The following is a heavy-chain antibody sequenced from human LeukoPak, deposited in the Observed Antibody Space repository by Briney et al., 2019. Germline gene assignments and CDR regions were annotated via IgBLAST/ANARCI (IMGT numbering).Heavy chain of an antibody. Sequence: SETLSLTCTVSGGSISSYYWSWIRQPPGKGLEWIGYIYYSGSTNYNPSLKSRVTISVDTSKNQFSLKLSSVTAADTAVYYCARGDRYDYVWGSFFGYWGQGTLVTVSS. V-gene: IGHV4-59*08. D-gene: IGHD3-16*01. J-gene: IGHJ4*02. CDR3: ARGDRYDYVWGSFFGY. CDR2: IYYSGST. CDR1: GGSISSYY.